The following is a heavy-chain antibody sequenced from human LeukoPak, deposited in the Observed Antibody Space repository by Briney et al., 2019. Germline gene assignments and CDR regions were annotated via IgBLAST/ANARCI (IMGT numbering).Heavy chain of an antibody. CDR2: IYYSGST. D-gene: IGHD6-13*01. CDR1: GGSISSYY. J-gene: IGHJ4*02. CDR3: AREKPSSSWYPDFDY. V-gene: IGHV4-59*01. Sequence: SETLSLTCTVSGGSISSYYWSWIRQPPGKGLEWIGYIYYSGSTNYNPSLKSRVTISVDTSKNQFSLKLSSVTAADTAVYYCAREKPSSSWYPDFDYWGQGTLVTVSS.